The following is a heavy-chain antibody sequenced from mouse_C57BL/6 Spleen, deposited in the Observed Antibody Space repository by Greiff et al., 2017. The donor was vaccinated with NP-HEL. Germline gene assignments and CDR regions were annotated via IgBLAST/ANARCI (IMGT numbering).Heavy chain of an antibody. CDR2: IDPSDSET. CDR1: GYTFTSYW. D-gene: IGHD1-1*01. V-gene: IGHV1-52*01. Sequence: VQLQQSGAELVRPGSSVKLSCKASGYTFTSYWMHWVKQRPIQGLEWIGNIDPSDSETHYNQKFKDKATLTVDKSSSTAYMQLSSLKSEDSAVYYCARSYYGSSHYFDYWGQCTTLTVSS. CDR3: ARSYYGSSHYFDY. J-gene: IGHJ2*01.